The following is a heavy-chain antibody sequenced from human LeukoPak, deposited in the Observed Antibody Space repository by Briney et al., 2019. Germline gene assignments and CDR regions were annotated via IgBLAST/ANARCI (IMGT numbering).Heavy chain of an antibody. Sequence: QPGGSLRLSCAASGFTFSSYEMNWVRQAPGKGLEWVSYISSSGSTIYYADSVKGRFTISRDNAKNSLYLQMNSLRAEDTAVYYCARHEQWLVPDLTFDYWGQGTLVTVSS. D-gene: IGHD6-19*01. V-gene: IGHV3-48*03. CDR1: GFTFSSYE. CDR2: ISSSGSTI. J-gene: IGHJ4*02. CDR3: ARHEQWLVPDLTFDY.